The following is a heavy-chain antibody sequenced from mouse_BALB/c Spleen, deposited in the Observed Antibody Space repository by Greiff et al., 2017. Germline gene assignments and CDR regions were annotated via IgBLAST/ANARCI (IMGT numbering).Heavy chain of an antibody. CDR3: TRAGNYEAMDY. Sequence: QVQLQQPGAELVRPGASVKLSCKASGYTFTSYWINWVKQRPGQGLEWIGNIYPSDSYTNYNQKFKDKATLTVDKSSSTAYMQLSSPTSEDSAVYYCTRAGNYEAMDYWGQGTSVTVSS. CDR1: GYTFTSYW. CDR2: IYPSDSYT. V-gene: IGHV1-69*02. J-gene: IGHJ4*01. D-gene: IGHD2-1*01.